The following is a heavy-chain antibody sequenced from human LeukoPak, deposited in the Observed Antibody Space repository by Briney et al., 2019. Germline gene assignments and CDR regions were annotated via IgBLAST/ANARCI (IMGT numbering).Heavy chain of an antibody. D-gene: IGHD2-21*02. CDR3: ARGPTAIVPYDY. J-gene: IGHJ4*02. Sequence: PGGSLRLSCAASGFTFSSYGMHWVRQAPGKGLEWVAFIRYDGSNKYYADSVKGRFTISRDNSKNTLYLQMNSLRAEDTAVYYCARGPTAIVPYDYWGQGTLVTVSS. CDR2: IRYDGSNK. CDR1: GFTFSSYG. V-gene: IGHV3-30*02.